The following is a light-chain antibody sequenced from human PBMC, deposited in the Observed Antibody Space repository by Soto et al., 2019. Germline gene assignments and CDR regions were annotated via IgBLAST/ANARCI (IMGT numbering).Light chain of an antibody. CDR2: DVS. CDR3: SSYTSSSTLV. J-gene: IGLJ2*01. V-gene: IGLV2-14*03. CDR1: SSDVGSYNY. Sequence: QSALTQPASVSGSPGQSITFSCTGTSSDVGSYNYVSWYQQHPGKAPKLMIYDVSNRPSGVSNRFSGSKSGNTASLTISGLQAEDEAAYYCSSYTSSSTLVFGGGTKVTVL.